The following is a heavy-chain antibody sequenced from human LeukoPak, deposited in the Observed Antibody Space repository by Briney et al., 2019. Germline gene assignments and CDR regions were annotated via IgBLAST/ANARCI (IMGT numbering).Heavy chain of an antibody. Sequence: SETLSLTCTVSGGSIRNYYWNWIRQPPGKGLEWIGYTSDSGHTDYKPPLKSRVTISADTSKNQFSLKLSSVTAADTAVYYCASTDVSSGWSVGYWGQGTLVTVSS. V-gene: IGHV4-59*01. CDR2: TSDSGHT. CDR1: GGSIRNYY. J-gene: IGHJ4*02. CDR3: ASTDVSSGWSVGY. D-gene: IGHD6-19*01.